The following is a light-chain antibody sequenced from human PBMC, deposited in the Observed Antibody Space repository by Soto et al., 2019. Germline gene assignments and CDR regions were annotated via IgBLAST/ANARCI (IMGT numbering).Light chain of an antibody. CDR2: GAS. CDR1: QSLVYSDGNTY. J-gene: IGKJ4*01. V-gene: IGKV2-30*01. CDR3: QQYNDWPLT. Sequence: DVVMTQSPLSLPVTLGQPASISCRSSQSLVYSDGNTYLNWFQQRPGQSPRRLIQGASTRATGIAARFSGSGSGTEFTLTISSLQSEDFAVYYCQQYNDWPLTFGGGTKVEI.